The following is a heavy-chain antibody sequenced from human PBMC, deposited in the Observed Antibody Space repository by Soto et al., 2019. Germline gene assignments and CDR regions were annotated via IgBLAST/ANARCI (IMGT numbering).Heavy chain of an antibody. J-gene: IGHJ6*02. V-gene: IGHV1-69*01. CDR2: IIPIFGTA. D-gene: IGHD4-17*01. CDR1: GGTFSSYA. Sequence: QVQLVQSGAEVKKPGSSVKVSCKASGGTFSSYAISWVRQAPGQGLEWMGGIIPIFGTANYAQKFQGRVTITADESTSTAYMELSSLRSEDTAVYYCARDSPQPHRQAQTNYYYYGMDVWGQGTTVTVSS. CDR3: ARDSPQPHRQAQTNYYYYGMDV.